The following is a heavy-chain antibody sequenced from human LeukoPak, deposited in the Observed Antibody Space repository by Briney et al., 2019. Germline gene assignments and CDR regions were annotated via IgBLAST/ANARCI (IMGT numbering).Heavy chain of an antibody. CDR1: GYTFTNYG. D-gene: IGHD3-22*01. J-gene: IGHJ4*02. CDR2: ISDYNGNT. Sequence: WASVKVSCKASGYTFTNYGISWVRQAPGQGLEWVGWISDYNGNTNYAQKLQGRVTMTTDTSTSTAYMELRSLRSDDTAVYYWARERGYDSPAGGYWGQGTLVTVSS. CDR3: ARERGYDSPAGGY. V-gene: IGHV1-18*01.